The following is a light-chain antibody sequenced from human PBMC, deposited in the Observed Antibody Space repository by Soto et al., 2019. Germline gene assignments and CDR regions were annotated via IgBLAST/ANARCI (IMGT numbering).Light chain of an antibody. Sequence: DIQMTQSPSSLSASVGDRVTITCRASQGISNYLAWYQQQPGKVPKLLISAASTLQSGVPSRCSRSGSGTDCSLTISSLQPEDVATYYWQKYNSAPLTFGGGTKVENK. CDR2: AAS. V-gene: IGKV1-27*01. J-gene: IGKJ4*01. CDR1: QGISNY. CDR3: QKYNSAPLT.